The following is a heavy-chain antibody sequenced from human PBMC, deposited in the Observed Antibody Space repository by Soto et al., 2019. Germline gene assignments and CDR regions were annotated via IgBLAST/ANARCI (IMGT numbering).Heavy chain of an antibody. V-gene: IGHV4-31*03. CDR2: IYYSGST. D-gene: IGHD3-10*01. J-gene: IGHJ5*02. Sequence: QVQLQESGPGLVKPSQTLSLTCTVSGGSISSGGYYWSWIRQHPGKGLEWIGYIYYSGSTYYNPSRQSRVTISVDTSKNQFSLKLSSVTAADTAVYYCARGGPGFGELRWFDPWGQGTLVTVSS. CDR3: ARGGPGFGELRWFDP. CDR1: GGSISSGGYY.